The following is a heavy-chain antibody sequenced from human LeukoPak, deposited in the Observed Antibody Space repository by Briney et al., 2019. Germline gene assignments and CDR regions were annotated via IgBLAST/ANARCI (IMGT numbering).Heavy chain of an antibody. CDR2: INEDGSEK. Sequence: GGSLRLSCAASGFTFSSYWMSWVRQAPGKGLEWLANINEDGSEKYHVDSVKGRFTISRDNAKNSLDLQMNSLRADDTAVYYCARDHLGYSFDYWGQGTLVTVSS. CDR3: ARDHLGYSFDY. V-gene: IGHV3-7*04. J-gene: IGHJ4*02. CDR1: GFTFSSYW.